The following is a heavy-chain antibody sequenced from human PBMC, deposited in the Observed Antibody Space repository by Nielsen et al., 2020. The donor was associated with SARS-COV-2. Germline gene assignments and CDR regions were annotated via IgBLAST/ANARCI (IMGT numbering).Heavy chain of an antibody. CDR2: IWYDGSNK. CDR3: ARDPIRFGYDSSGWSAYY. Sequence: GESLKISCAASGFTFSSYGMHWVRQAPGKGLEWVAVIWYDGSNKYYADSVKGRFTISRDNSKNTLYLQMNSLRAEDTAVYYCARDPIRFGYDSSGWSAYYWGQGTLVTVSS. V-gene: IGHV3-33*01. J-gene: IGHJ4*02. CDR1: GFTFSSYG. D-gene: IGHD3-22*01.